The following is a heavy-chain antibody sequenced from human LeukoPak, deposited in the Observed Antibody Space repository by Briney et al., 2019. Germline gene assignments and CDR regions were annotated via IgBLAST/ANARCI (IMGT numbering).Heavy chain of an antibody. Sequence: PSGTLSLTYAVSGGSISSNNWWSWVRQPPGKGLEWIGEIFHSGSTNYNPSLKSRVTISVDKSKNQFSLKLSSVTAADTAVYYCARDRGHGSYGYDYWGQGTLVTVSS. J-gene: IGHJ4*02. CDR2: IFHSGST. CDR1: GGSISSNNW. D-gene: IGHD5-18*01. CDR3: ARDRGHGSYGYDY. V-gene: IGHV4-4*02.